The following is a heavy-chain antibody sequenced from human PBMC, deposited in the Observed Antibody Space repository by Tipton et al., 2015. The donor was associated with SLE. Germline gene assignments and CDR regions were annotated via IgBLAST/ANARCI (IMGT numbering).Heavy chain of an antibody. CDR1: GDSINSDAFS. J-gene: IGHJ4*02. CDR3: AKAHSGGAIAF. D-gene: IGHD2-15*01. CDR2: ISHTGRT. V-gene: IGHV4-30-2*01. Sequence: TLSLTCTVSGDSINSDAFSWGWIRQPPGEGLEWITYISHTGRTAYSPSLKCRVTISVDGSKNQFSLKLDSVTAADTAVYYCAKAHSGGAIAFWGQRALVTVSS.